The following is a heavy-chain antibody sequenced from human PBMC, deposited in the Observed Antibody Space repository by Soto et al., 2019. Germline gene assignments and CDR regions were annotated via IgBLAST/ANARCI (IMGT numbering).Heavy chain of an antibody. V-gene: IGHV3-23*01. CDR3: AKEPPFWDSSGWYSG. J-gene: IGHJ4*02. CDR1: GVPFSSYA. Sequence: PGGSLRLSCAASGVPFSSYAMSWVRQDPGKGLEWVSAISGSGGSTYYADSVKGRFTISRDNSKNTLYLQMNSLRAEDTAVYYCAKEPPFWDSSGWYSGWGQGTLVTVSS. CDR2: ISGSGGST. D-gene: IGHD6-19*01.